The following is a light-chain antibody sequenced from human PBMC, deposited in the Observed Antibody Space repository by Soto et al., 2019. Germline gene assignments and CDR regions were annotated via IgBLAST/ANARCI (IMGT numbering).Light chain of an antibody. CDR1: SSDVGYYDY. J-gene: IGLJ1*01. Sequence: QSVLTQPASVSGSPGQSITISCTGTSSDVGYYDYVSWYQQHPGEAPKLMISEVSNRPSGVSNRFSRSKSGNTASLTISGLQAEDEADYYCSLFTSSTTYVFGTGTKLTVL. CDR2: EVS. CDR3: SLFTSSTTYV. V-gene: IGLV2-14*01.